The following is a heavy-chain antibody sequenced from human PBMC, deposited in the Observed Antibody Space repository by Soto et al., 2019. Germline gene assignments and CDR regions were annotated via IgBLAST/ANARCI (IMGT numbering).Heavy chain of an antibody. Sequence: SETLSLTCAISGDSVSSTSAAWSWIRQSPSRGLEWLGRTYYRSKWYSDYAVSVKSRITINPDTSKNQFSLQLNSVTPEDTAVYYCARGSYYSGWVWGQGTLVTVSS. V-gene: IGHV6-1*01. J-gene: IGHJ4*02. D-gene: IGHD6-19*01. CDR3: ARGSYYSGWV. CDR1: GDSVSSTSAA. CDR2: TYYRSKWYS.